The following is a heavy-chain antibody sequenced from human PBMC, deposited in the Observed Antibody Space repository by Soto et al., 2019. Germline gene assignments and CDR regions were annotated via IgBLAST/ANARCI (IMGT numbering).Heavy chain of an antibody. V-gene: IGHV3-23*01. CDR2: ISGSGGST. Sequence: PGGSLRLSCAASGFTFSSYAMSWVRQAPGKGLEWVSAISGSGGSTYYADSVKGRFTISRDNSKNTLYLQMNSLRAEDTAVYYCAKDSPIVGATLGYYYGMDVWGQGTTVTVSS. D-gene: IGHD1-26*01. CDR1: GFTFSSYA. J-gene: IGHJ6*02. CDR3: AKDSPIVGATLGYYYGMDV.